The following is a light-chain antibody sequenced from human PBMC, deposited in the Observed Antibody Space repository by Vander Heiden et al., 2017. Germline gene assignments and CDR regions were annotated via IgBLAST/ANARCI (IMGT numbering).Light chain of an antibody. CDR2: GVS. CDR1: ETVASN. Sequence: EIVMTQSPAILFVSPGERVSVSCRASETVASNLAWYQQKPGQAPRLLISGVSTRATGVPARFSGSGSGTEFTLTISDLEAEDFAVYYCQQYFVWWTFGQGTKVE. V-gene: IGKV3-15*01. J-gene: IGKJ1*01. CDR3: QQYFVWWT.